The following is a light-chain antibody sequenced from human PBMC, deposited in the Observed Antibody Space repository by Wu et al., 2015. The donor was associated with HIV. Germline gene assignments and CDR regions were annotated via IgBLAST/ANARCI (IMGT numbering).Light chain of an antibody. CDR1: QGISNS. CDR2: TAS. V-gene: IGKV1-NL1*01. Sequence: DIQMTQSPSSLSASVGDRVTITCRASQGISNSLAWYQQKPGKAPKLLLYTASRLESGVPSRFSGSGSGTDYTLTINSLQPEDFATYYCQHYYSIPWTFGQGTKVEIK. CDR3: QHYYSIPWT. J-gene: IGKJ1*01.